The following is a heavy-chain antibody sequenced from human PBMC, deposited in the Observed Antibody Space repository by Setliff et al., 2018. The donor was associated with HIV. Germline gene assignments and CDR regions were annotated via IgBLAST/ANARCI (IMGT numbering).Heavy chain of an antibody. CDR3: ARDLGSGHFDY. CDR2: IHGTGST. J-gene: IGHJ4*02. Sequence: PSETLSLTCTVSGGSISGSYWNWFRRPAGQGLEWIGRIHGTGSTFYNPSFKSRATFAVDTARSQFSLNLRTVTAADTAVYYCARDLGSGHFDYWGQGTQVTVSS. CDR1: GGSISGSY. V-gene: IGHV4-4*07.